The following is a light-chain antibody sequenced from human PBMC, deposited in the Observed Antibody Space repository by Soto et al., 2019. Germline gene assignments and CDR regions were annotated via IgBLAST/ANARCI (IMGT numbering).Light chain of an antibody. Sequence: DIQMTQSPSSLSASVGDRVTITCRASQDINNYLAWYQQKPGKVPKLLIYAASTLQSGVPSRFSGSGSGTDFTLTISSLQPEDVATYYCQKVNSAPWTFGQGTKVEIK. CDR2: AAS. CDR3: QKVNSAPWT. CDR1: QDINNY. J-gene: IGKJ1*01. V-gene: IGKV1-27*01.